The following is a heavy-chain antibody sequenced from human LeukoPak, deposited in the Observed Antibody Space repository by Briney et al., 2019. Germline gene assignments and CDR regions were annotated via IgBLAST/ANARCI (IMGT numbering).Heavy chain of an antibody. CDR2: ISTYNGNT. CDR1: GYTFTSYG. J-gene: IGHJ6*03. CDR3: ARVSGSHRTYYYYYMDV. Sequence: ASVKVSCKASGYTFTSYGISWVRQAPGQGLEWMGWISTYNGNTNYAQKLQGRVTMTTDTSTSTVYMELRNLTSDDTAVYYCARVSGSHRTYYYYYMDVWGKGTTVTVSS. D-gene: IGHD1-26*01. V-gene: IGHV1-18*01.